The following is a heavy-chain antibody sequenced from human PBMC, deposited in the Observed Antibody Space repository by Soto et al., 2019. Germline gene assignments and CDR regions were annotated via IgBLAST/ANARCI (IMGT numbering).Heavy chain of an antibody. V-gene: IGHV3-23*01. CDR3: AKDIGYITNWYQAFDY. CDR2: ISGSGAGT. CDR1: GFTFSSYP. D-gene: IGHD6-13*01. Sequence: PGGSLRLSCAASGFTFSSYPMSWVRQAPGKGLEWVSGISGSGAGTYYADSVKGRFTISRDNSKNTLYLQMNSLRAEDTAVYYWAKDIGYITNWYQAFDYWGQGTLVTVSS. J-gene: IGHJ4*02.